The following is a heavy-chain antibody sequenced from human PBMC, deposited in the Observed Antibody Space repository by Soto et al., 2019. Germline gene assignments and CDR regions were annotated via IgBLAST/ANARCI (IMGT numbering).Heavy chain of an antibody. CDR1: GGSITTGGYY. D-gene: IGHD2-15*01. V-gene: IGHV4-31*03. CDR2: RYYSEST. CDR3: ARTKCSGGSCYSWSLDY. J-gene: IGHJ4*02. Sequence: SEALSLTCTVSGGSITTGGYYWSWIRQLPGKGLEWIGHRYYSESTYYNPSLKSRVSISLDTSKNQFSLKLSFVTAADTAMYYCARTKCSGGSCYSWSLDYWGQGTPVTVSS.